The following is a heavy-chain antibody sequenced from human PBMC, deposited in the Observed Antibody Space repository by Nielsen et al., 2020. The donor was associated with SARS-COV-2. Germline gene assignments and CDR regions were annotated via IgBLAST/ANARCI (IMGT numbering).Heavy chain of an antibody. Sequence: GSLRLSCAVSGGSISSSNLWCWVRQPPGKGLEWIGEIYHSGSTNYNPSLKSRVTISVDKSKNQFSLKLSSVTAADTAAYYCARARFLEWLSTYYGMDVWGQGTTVTVSS. CDR2: IYHSGST. D-gene: IGHD3-3*01. CDR3: ARARFLEWLSTYYGMDV. CDR1: GGSISSSNL. V-gene: IGHV4-4*02. J-gene: IGHJ6*02.